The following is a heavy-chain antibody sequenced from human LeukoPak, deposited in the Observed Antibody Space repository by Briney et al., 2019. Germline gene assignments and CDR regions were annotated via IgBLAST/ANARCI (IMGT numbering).Heavy chain of an antibody. J-gene: IGHJ3*02. CDR3: AKDWSRGGNGFDI. Sequence: PGGSLRLSCAASGFTFSSYAMHWVRQAPGKGLEWVAVISYDGSNKYYADSVKGRFTISRDNSKNTLYLQMNSLRAEDMALYYCAKDWSRGGNGFDIWGQGTMVTVSS. V-gene: IGHV3-30*04. CDR1: GFTFSSYA. CDR2: ISYDGSNK. D-gene: IGHD3-16*01.